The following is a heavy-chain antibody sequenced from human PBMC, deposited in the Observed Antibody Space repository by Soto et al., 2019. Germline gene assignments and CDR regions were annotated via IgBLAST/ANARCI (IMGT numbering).Heavy chain of an antibody. Sequence: PGGALRLSCEVSGFPVDDYAMQLVRQSPGKGLEGVSSISCNNANTGYAESVKGRFTISRDNTKTPLYLQRNSLSSEDTAFYYGLYRHVWGQG. J-gene: IGHJ6*01. CDR1: GFPVDDYA. CDR2: ISCNNANT. V-gene: IGHV3-9*01. D-gene: IGHD3-16*01. CDR3: LYRHV.